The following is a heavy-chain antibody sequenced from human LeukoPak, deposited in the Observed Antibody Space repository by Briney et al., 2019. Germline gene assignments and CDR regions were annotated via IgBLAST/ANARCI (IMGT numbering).Heavy chain of an antibody. CDR3: ARLSDSISGFGFDV. Sequence: GGSLRLSFEAPGFSLRSYWMSWVRRAPGKGVEWVANIKQDESEKYYVGSVRGRFTLSRDNAKNSLYLQMMSLRADDTAVYYCARLSDSISGFGFDVWGHETTVTVSS. V-gene: IGHV3-7*01. CDR1: GFSLRSYW. D-gene: IGHD6-25*01. J-gene: IGHJ3*01. CDR2: IKQDESEK.